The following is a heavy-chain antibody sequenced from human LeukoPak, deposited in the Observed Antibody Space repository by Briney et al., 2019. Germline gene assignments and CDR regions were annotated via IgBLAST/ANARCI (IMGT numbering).Heavy chain of an antibody. J-gene: IGHJ5*02. CDR3: ARAGGSGSYYRNWFDP. CDR2: ISLYSGHT. V-gene: IGHV1-18*01. Sequence: GASVKVSCRTAGYTFTNYGVTWVRQAPGQGLEWMGWISLYSGHTNYAQRLQGRVTMTTDITTTTAYMELRSLRSDDTAVYYCARAGGSGSYYRNWFDPWGQGTLVTVSS. D-gene: IGHD3-10*01. CDR1: GYTFTNYG.